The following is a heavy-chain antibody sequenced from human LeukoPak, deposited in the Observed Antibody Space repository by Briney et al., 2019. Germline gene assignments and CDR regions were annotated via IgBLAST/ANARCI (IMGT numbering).Heavy chain of an antibody. CDR3: ARDVVYYYDSSGYYSRYFDY. V-gene: IGHV3-21*01. Sequence: GGSLRLSCAASGFTFSSYSMNWVRQAPGKGLEWVSSISSSSSYIYYADSVKGRFTISRDNANKNSLYLQMNSLRAEDTAVYYCARDVVYYYDSSGYYSRYFDYWGQGTLVTVSS. D-gene: IGHD3-22*01. CDR2: ISSSSSYI. J-gene: IGHJ4*02. CDR1: GFTFSSYS.